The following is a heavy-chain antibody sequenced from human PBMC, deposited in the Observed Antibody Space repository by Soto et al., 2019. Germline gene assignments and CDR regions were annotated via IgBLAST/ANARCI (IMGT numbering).Heavy chain of an antibody. CDR3: AKVSLGATTITDYYYYGMDV. D-gene: IGHD1-26*01. CDR2: VSGGGGST. J-gene: IGHJ6*02. Sequence: PVGSLRLSCAASGFTFSSYAMSWVRQAPGKGLEWVSAVSGGGGSTYYADSVKGRVSISRDNSKNTLCLQMNSLRAEDTAVYYCAKVSLGATTITDYYYYGMDVWGQGTTVTVSS. CDR1: GFTFSSYA. V-gene: IGHV3-23*01.